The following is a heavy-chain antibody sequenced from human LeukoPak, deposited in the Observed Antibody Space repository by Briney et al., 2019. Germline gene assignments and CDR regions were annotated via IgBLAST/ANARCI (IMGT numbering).Heavy chain of an antibody. V-gene: IGHV3-30*01. CDR1: GFTFSSYA. Sequence: PRRSLRLSCAASGFTFSSYAMPWVRQAPGKGLERVAVISYDGSNKYYEDAVEGRFTISRDKSKNTLYLQMNSLRAEDTAVYYCARTYYDILTGRAYYSYMDVWGKGTTVTVSS. D-gene: IGHD3-9*01. CDR3: ARTYYDILTGRAYYSYMDV. J-gene: IGHJ6*03. CDR2: ISYDGSNK.